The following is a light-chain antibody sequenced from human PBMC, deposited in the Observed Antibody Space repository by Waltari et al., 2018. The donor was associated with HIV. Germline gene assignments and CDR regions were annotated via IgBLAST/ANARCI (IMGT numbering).Light chain of an antibody. CDR1: QNILDISNNKNY. J-gene: IGKJ1*01. CDR2: WAS. Sequence: DIVMTQSPDSLAVSVGERATINCKSSQNILDISNNKNYLTWYQQKPGQSPKLLIYWASTRESGVPDRCRGSGSGTDFTLTISSLQAEDVAVYYCQQHFSTPGTFGQGTKVGIK. CDR3: QQHFSTPGT. V-gene: IGKV4-1*01.